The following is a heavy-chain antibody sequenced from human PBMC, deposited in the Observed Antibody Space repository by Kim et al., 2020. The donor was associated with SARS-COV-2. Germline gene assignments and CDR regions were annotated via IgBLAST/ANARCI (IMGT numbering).Heavy chain of an antibody. CDR2: ISSSGSTI. CDR1: GFTFSDYY. CDR3: ARDRGSSPSGSRGYYLKLPFLVGWCAT. Sequence: GGSLTLSCAASGFTFSDYYMSWIRQAPGKGLEWVSYISSSGSTIYYAASVKGRFTISRDTAKNPLYLQMNSLRAEDTAVYYCARDRGSSPSGSRGYYLKLPFLVGWCATWGQGTLVTVSS. J-gene: IGHJ5*02. D-gene: IGHD3-22*01. V-gene: IGHV3-11*01.